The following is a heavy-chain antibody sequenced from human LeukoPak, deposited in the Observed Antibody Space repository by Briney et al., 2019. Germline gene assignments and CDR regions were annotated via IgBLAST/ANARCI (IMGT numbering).Heavy chain of an antibody. V-gene: IGHV1-2*02. D-gene: IGHD3-22*01. CDR3: AREXGSGYYFDY. J-gene: IGHJ4*02. Sequence: KXSGYTFTGYYMHWVRQAPGQGLEWMGWINPNSGGTNYAQKFQGRVTMTRDTSISTAYMELSRLRSDDTAVYYCAREXGSGYYFDYWGQGTLVTVSS. CDR1: GYTFTGYY. CDR2: INPNSGGT.